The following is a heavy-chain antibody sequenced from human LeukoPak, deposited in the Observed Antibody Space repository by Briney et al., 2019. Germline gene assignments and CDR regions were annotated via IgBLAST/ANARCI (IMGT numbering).Heavy chain of an antibody. J-gene: IGHJ4*02. CDR2: ISYDGSNK. D-gene: IGHD2-2*01. Sequence: GGSLRLSCAASGFTFSSYGMHWVRQAPGKGLEWVAVISYDGSNKYYADSVKGRFTISRDNSKNTLYLQMNSLRAEDTAVYYCARGGPAAMIIYYFDYWGQGTLVTVSS. CDR3: ARGGPAAMIIYYFDY. CDR1: GFTFSSYG. V-gene: IGHV3-30*03.